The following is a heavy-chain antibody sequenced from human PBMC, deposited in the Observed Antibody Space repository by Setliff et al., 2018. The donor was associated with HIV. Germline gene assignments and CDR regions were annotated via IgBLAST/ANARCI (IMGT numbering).Heavy chain of an antibody. D-gene: IGHD3-22*01. V-gene: IGHV1-2*02. Sequence: ASVKVSCKASGYTFTGYYMHWVRQAPGQGLEWMGWINPNSGGTNYAQKFQGRVTMTRDTSISTAYMELSRLRSDDTAVYYCASSRYYGSSGYYYPLGYWGPGTLVTVSS. CDR2: INPNSGGT. CDR1: GYTFTGYY. J-gene: IGHJ4*02. CDR3: ASSRYYGSSGYYYPLGY.